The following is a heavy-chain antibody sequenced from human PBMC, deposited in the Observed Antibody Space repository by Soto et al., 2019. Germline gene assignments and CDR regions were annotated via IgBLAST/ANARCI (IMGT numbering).Heavy chain of an antibody. CDR1: GYTFTSYG. J-gene: IGHJ5*02. Sequence: ASVKVSCKASGYTFTSYGISWVRQAPGQGLEWMGWISAYNGNTNYAQKLQGRVTMTTDTSTSTAYMELRSLRSDDTAAYYCVRTRCWSTYTCHSNWLDPWRQGTMDSVSS. CDR2: ISAYNGNT. D-gene: IGHD6-13*01. CDR3: VRTRCWSTYTCHSNWLDP. V-gene: IGHV1-18*04.